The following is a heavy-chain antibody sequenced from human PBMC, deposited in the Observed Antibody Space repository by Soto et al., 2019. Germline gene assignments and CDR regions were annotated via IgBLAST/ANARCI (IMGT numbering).Heavy chain of an antibody. D-gene: IGHD2-15*01. CDR3: AILGGERGYCSVSSCPFDY. CDR1: GYTFTGYY. Sequence: QVQLVQSGAEVKKPGASVKVSCKASGYTFTGYYMHWVRQAPGQGLAWMGWINPNSGGTNYAQQFQGWVTMTRDTSISTAYMELSRLRSCDTAVYYCAILGGERGYCSVSSCPFDYLGQATLVTVSP. J-gene: IGHJ4*02. V-gene: IGHV1-2*04. CDR2: INPNSGGT.